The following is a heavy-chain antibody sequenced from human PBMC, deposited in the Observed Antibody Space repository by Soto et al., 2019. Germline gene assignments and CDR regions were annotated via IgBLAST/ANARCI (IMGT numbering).Heavy chain of an antibody. CDR2: ISSSSSYT. V-gene: IGHV3-11*06. CDR1: GFTFSDYY. Sequence: GGSLRLSCAASGFTFSDYYMSWIRQAPGKWLEWVSYISSSSSYTNYADSVKGRFTISRDNAKNSLYLQMNSLRAEDTAVYYCARALGIAVAAGWFDPWCQGXLVTV. J-gene: IGHJ5*02. CDR3: ARALGIAVAAGWFDP. D-gene: IGHD6-19*01.